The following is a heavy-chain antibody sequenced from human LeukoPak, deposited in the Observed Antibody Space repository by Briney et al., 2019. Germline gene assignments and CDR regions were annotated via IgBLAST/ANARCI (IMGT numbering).Heavy chain of an antibody. V-gene: IGHV3-30*04. CDR1: GFTFSSYA. J-gene: IGHJ5*02. CDR3: AREIDNWNDPGWFDP. Sequence: GGSPRLSCAASGFTFSSYAMHWVRQAPGKGLEWVAVISYDGSNKYYADSVKGRFTISRDNSKNTLYLQMNSLRAEDTAVYYCAREIDNWNDPGWFDPWGQGTLVTVSS. CDR2: ISYDGSNK. D-gene: IGHD1-1*01.